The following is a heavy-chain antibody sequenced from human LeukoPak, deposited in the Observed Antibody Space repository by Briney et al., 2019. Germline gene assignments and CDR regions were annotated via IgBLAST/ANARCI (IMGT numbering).Heavy chain of an antibody. CDR2: INPNSGGT. D-gene: IGHD3-10*01. CDR3: ARDRLVRGVLRWFDP. J-gene: IGHJ5*02. V-gene: IGHV1-2*02. CDR1: GYTFTGYC. Sequence: ASVKVSCKASGYTFTGYCMHWVRQAPGQGLEWMGWINPNSGGTNYAQKFQGRVTMTRDTSISTAYMELSRLRSDDTAVYYCARDRLVRGVLRWFDPWGQGTLVTVSS.